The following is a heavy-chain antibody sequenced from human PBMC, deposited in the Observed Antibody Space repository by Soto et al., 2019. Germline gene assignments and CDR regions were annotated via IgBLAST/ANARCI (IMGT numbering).Heavy chain of an antibody. Sequence: PSQTLSLTCAISGDSASSNSAAWNWIRMSPSRGLEWLARTYYRSRWYNDYAVSVRSRITVNADTSKNQFSLQLTSVTPDDTAIYYCGGTTSHNWLYMDVWGRGTTVTVSS. CDR2: TYYRSRWYN. V-gene: IGHV6-1*01. J-gene: IGHJ6*03. CDR3: GGTTSHNWLYMDV. D-gene: IGHD1-1*01. CDR1: GDSASSNSAA.